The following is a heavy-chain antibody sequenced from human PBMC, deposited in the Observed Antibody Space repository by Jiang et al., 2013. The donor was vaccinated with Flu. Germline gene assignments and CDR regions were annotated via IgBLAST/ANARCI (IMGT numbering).Heavy chain of an antibody. J-gene: IGHJ4*02. CDR3: ATETPSYGQYFDF. CDR2: ISRSSSYI. D-gene: IGHD5-18*01. Sequence: VQLLESGGGLVKPGGSLRLSCAASGFTFSWYSMNWVRQAPGKGLEWVSSISRSSSYIHYADSVKGRFTISRDNAKNFLYLQMNSLRAEDTAVYYCATETPSYGQYFDFWGQGALVTVSS. V-gene: IGHV3-21*06. CDR1: GFTFSWYS.